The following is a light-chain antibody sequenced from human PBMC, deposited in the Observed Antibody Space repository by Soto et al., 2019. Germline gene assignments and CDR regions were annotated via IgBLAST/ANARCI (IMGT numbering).Light chain of an antibody. CDR1: QSLLHSNGYNY. Sequence: DIVMTQSPLSLPVTPGEPASISCRSSQSLLHSNGYNYLDWYLQKPGQSPQLLIYLGSNLASGVTDRFSGSGSGTDVTLKISRVEAEDVGVYYCMQALQTPYTFGQGTKLEIK. CDR3: MQALQTPYT. V-gene: IGKV2-28*01. J-gene: IGKJ2*01. CDR2: LGS.